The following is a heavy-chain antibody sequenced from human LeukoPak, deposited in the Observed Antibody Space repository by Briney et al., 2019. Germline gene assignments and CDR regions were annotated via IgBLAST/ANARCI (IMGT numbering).Heavy chain of an antibody. V-gene: IGHV3-21*01. D-gene: IGHD2-15*01. CDR3: ARDAPPVTAAPFDY. CDR1: GFTFSSYS. CDR2: ISSSSSYI. Sequence: PGGSLRLSCAASGFTFSSYSMNWVRQAPGKGLEWVSSISSSSSYIYYADSVKGRFTISRDNAKNSLYLQMNRLRAEDTAVYYCARDAPPVTAAPFDYWGQGTLVTVSS. J-gene: IGHJ4*02.